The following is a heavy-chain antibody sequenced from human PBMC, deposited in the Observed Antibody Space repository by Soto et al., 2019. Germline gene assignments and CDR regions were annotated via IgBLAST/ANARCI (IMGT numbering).Heavy chain of an antibody. CDR2: IYHRGGT. J-gene: IGHJ3*02. CDR1: GGSISSSNW. Sequence: SETLSLTCAVSGGSISSSNWGGWVRQPPGKGLGWIGEIYHRGGTNYNPSLKSRVTLSVDKSKNQFSLKLSSVTAADTAVYYCARDRTKYDYVWGRHDAFDIWGQGTMVTVS. D-gene: IGHD3-16*01. V-gene: IGHV4-4*02. CDR3: ARDRTKYDYVWGRHDAFDI.